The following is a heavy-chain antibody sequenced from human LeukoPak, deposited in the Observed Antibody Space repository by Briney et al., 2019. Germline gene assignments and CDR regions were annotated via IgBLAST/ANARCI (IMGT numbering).Heavy chain of an antibody. CDR3: ATGDDSSGYNFDY. J-gene: IGHJ4*02. Sequence: ASVKVSCKVSGYTLTELSMHWVRQAPGKGPEWMGGFDPEDGETIYAQKFQGRVTMTEDTSTDTAYMELSSLRSEDTAVYYCATGDDSSGYNFDYWGQGTLVTVSS. V-gene: IGHV1-24*01. CDR2: FDPEDGET. CDR1: GYTLTELS. D-gene: IGHD3-22*01.